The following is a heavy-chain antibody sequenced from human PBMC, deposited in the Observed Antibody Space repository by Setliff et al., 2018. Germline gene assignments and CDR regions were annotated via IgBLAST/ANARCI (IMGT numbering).Heavy chain of an antibody. Sequence: SETLSLTCTASGDSISSGSYHWSWIRKPAGKGLEWIGRIHPSGSTNYNPSLKSRVTMSLDRSKNQFSLRLTSVTASDTAVYYCASPRRDDLDSPFDPFDIWGHGTRVTVSS. CDR3: ASPRRDDLDSPFDPFDI. CDR2: IHPSGST. V-gene: IGHV4-61*02. J-gene: IGHJ3*02. CDR1: GDSISSGSYH. D-gene: IGHD3-3*01.